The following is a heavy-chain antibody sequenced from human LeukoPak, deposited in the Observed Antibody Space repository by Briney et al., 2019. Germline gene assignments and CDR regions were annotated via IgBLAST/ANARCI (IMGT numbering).Heavy chain of an antibody. CDR3: AKVGLYYSSGWYPYYMDV. CDR2: ISGSGGST. CDR1: GFTFSSYE. J-gene: IGHJ6*03. D-gene: IGHD6-19*01. Sequence: GGSLRLSCAASGFTFSSYEMNWVRQAPGKGLEWVSAISGSGGSTYYADSVKGRFTISRDNSKNTLYLQMNSLRAEDTAVYYCAKVGLYYSSGWYPYYMDVWGKGTTVTISS. V-gene: IGHV3-23*01.